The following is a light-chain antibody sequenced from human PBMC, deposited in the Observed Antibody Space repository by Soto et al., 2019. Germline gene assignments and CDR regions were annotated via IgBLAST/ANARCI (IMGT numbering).Light chain of an antibody. CDR1: QYVSTTF. Sequence: EIVLTQSPGTLSVSPGERATLSCRASQYVSTTFFAWYQQKPGQAPRLLIYGTSNRATGIPDRFSGSGSGTDFTLTISRPEPEDVAVYYCQQYGSSPLTFGGGTRMEIK. CDR2: GTS. CDR3: QQYGSSPLT. J-gene: IGKJ4*01. V-gene: IGKV3-20*01.